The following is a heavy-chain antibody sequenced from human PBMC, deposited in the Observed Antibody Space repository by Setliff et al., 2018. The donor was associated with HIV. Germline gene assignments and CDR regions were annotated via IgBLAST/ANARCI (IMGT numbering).Heavy chain of an antibody. CDR1: GFSVNNYG. J-gene: IGHJ5*02. CDR2: IWYDGSSE. Sequence: SCAASGFSVNNYGMHWVRQAPGKGLEWVALIWYDGSSEYYAESVRGRISISRDSSKNTLYLQLNSLRVGDTAVYYCAKALHCGTTSCYIGAAGSWGQGTLVTVSS. V-gene: IGHV3-33*06. D-gene: IGHD2-2*02. CDR3: AKALHCGTTSCYIGAAGS.